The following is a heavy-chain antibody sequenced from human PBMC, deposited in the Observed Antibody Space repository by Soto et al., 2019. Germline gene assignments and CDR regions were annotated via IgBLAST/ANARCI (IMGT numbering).Heavy chain of an antibody. V-gene: IGHV3-33*01. Sequence: GGSLRLSCAASGFTFSSYGMHWVRQAPGKGLEWVAVIWYDGSNKYYADSVKGRFTISRDNSKNTLYLQMNSLRAEDTAVYYCARDGRAQQLVISNFDYWGQGTLVTVSS. CDR1: GFTFSSYG. CDR3: ARDGRAQQLVISNFDY. D-gene: IGHD6-13*01. J-gene: IGHJ4*02. CDR2: IWYDGSNK.